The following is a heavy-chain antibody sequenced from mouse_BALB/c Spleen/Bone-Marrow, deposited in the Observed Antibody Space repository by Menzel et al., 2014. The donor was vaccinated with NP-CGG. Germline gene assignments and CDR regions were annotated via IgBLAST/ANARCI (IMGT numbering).Heavy chain of an antibody. J-gene: IGHJ1*01. CDR1: GFTFSSYG. V-gene: IGHV5-6-3*01. CDR2: INNNGGST. D-gene: IGHD2-12*01. Sequence: EVHLVESGGGLVQPGGSLKLSCVASGFTFSSYGMSWVRQTPDKRLELVATINNNGGSTYYPDIVKGQFTISRDNAKNSLYLQMSGLKSEDTAMYYCARVYEWYFYLWGAGTTVTVSS. CDR3: ARVYEWYFYL.